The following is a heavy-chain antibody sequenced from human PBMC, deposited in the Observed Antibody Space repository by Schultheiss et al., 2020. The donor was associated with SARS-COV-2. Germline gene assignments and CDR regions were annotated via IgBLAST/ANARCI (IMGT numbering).Heavy chain of an antibody. CDR1: GGTFSSYA. J-gene: IGHJ5*02. Sequence: SVKVSCKASGGTFSSYAISWVRQAPGQGLEWMGGIIPIFGTANYAQKFQGRVTITTDESTSTAYMELSSLRSDDTAVYYCARDPSLTGYYKRSWFDPWGQGTLVTVSS. V-gene: IGHV1-69*05. CDR3: ARDPSLTGYYKRSWFDP. CDR2: IIPIFGTA. D-gene: IGHD3-9*01.